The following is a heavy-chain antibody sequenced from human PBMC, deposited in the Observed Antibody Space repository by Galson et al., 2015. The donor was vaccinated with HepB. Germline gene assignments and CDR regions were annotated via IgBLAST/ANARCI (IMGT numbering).Heavy chain of an antibody. J-gene: IGHJ3*02. Sequence: SVKVSCKVSGYTLTELSMHWVRQAPGKGLEWMGGFDPEDGETIYAQKFQGRVTMTEDTSTDTAYMELSSLRSEDTAVYYCATDRLLEYYYDSSGINDAFDIWGQGTMVTVSS. CDR2: FDPEDGET. V-gene: IGHV1-24*01. CDR1: GYTLTELS. CDR3: ATDRLLEYYYDSSGINDAFDI. D-gene: IGHD3-22*01.